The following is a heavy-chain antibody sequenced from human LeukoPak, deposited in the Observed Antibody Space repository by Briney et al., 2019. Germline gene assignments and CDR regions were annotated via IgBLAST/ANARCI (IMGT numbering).Heavy chain of an antibody. Sequence: PGGSLRLTCAASGFTFSNYEMNWVRQAPGKGLEWVSYISGSGSTIYYADSVRGRFTISRDNAKDSLYLQMNSLRAEDTAVYYCAKEPDYSNYVGYFDYWGQGTLVTVSS. CDR2: ISGSGSTI. D-gene: IGHD4-11*01. CDR1: GFTFSNYE. V-gene: IGHV3-48*03. CDR3: AKEPDYSNYVGYFDY. J-gene: IGHJ4*02.